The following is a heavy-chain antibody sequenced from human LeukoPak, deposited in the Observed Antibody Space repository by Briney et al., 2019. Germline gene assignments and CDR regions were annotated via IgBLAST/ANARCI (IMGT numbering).Heavy chain of an antibody. D-gene: IGHD6-13*01. V-gene: IGHV3-74*01. CDR2: INSDGRNT. CDR1: GFSFSTYW. Sequence: PGGSLRLSCAASGFSFSTYWMHWVRQAPGKGLVWVSHINSDGRNTTYADSVTGRFTISRDNAKNTLYLQMNSLRAVDTAVYYCARVLAQQQGYWGQGTLVTVSS. J-gene: IGHJ4*02. CDR3: ARVLAQQQGY.